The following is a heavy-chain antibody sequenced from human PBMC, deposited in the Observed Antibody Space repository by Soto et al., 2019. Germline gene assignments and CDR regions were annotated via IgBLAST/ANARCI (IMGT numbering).Heavy chain of an antibody. D-gene: IGHD4-4*01. Sequence: SETLSLTCAVSGGSFSGYSWSWIRQPPGKGLEWIGYIYYSGSANYNPSLKSRITMSVDTSKNQFSLKVTSATAADTAVYYCARNSNYFDYWGQGTLVTVSS. CDR1: GGSFSGYS. CDR3: ARNSNYFDY. CDR2: IYYSGSA. J-gene: IGHJ4*02. V-gene: IGHV4-59*01.